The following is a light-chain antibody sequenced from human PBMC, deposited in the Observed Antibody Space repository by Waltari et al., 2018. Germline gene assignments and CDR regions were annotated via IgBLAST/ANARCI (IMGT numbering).Light chain of an antibody. CDR3: QQSKTLPLT. CDR2: DAS. Sequence: DIQMTQSPSTLAASVGDTVTITCRASLTICSWLAWYQQRPGKAPKLLIFDASTLDSGVPSRFSGSGSGTEFTLTISSLQPDDFATYYCQQSKTLPLTFGGGTRVEI. J-gene: IGKJ4*01. V-gene: IGKV1-5*01. CDR1: LTICSW.